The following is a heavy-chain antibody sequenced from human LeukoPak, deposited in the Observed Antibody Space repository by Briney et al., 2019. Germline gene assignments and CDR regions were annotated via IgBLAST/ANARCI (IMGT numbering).Heavy chain of an antibody. D-gene: IGHD6-19*01. CDR2: INPNSGGT. CDR1: GYTFTGYY. CDR3: ARGQLRIAVVKQDVHDY. V-gene: IGHV1-2*02. Sequence: ASVKVSCKASGYTFTGYYMHWVRQAPGQGLEWMGWINPNSGGTNYAQKFQGRVTMTRDTSISTAYMELSRLRSDDTAVYYCARGQLRIAVVKQDVHDYWGQGTLVTVSS. J-gene: IGHJ4*02.